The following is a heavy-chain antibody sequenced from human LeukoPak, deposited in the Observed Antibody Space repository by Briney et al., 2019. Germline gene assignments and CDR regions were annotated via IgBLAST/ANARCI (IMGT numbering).Heavy chain of an antibody. V-gene: IGHV3-9*01. CDR3: ARESGSRKDAFDI. Sequence: GGSLRLSCAASGFTFDDYAMHWVRQAPGKGLEWVSGISWNSGSIGYADSVKGRFTISRDNAKNSLYLQMNSLRAEDTAVYYCARESGSRKDAFDIWGQGTMVTVSS. J-gene: IGHJ3*02. D-gene: IGHD1-26*01. CDR1: GFTFDDYA. CDR2: ISWNSGSI.